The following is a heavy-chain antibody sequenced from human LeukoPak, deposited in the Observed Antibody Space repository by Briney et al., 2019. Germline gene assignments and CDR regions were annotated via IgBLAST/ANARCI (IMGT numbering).Heavy chain of an antibody. Sequence: GGSLRLSCAASGFTFSSYAMHWVRQAPGKGLEWVAVISYDGSNKYYADSVKGRFTISRDNSKNTLYLQMNSLRAEDTAVYYCARAGDGYNEATGAFDIWGQGTMVTVSS. CDR2: ISYDGSNK. CDR1: GFTFSSYA. J-gene: IGHJ3*02. V-gene: IGHV3-30*04. D-gene: IGHD5-24*01. CDR3: ARAGDGYNEATGAFDI.